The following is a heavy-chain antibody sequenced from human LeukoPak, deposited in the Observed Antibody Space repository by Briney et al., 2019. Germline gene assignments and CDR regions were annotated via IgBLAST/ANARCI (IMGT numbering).Heavy chain of an antibody. CDR3: ERDCAATQDWVELHP. J-gene: IGHJ5*02. D-gene: IGHD3/OR15-3a*01. CDR2: IRGSGET. CDR1: GLTFSNYN. Sequence: HPGGSLTLSCVASGLTFSNYNMHWVRQAPGKGLEWVSLIRGSGETFYADSVKGRFTISRDDSKNTVHLQMNSLRVEDTADYFCERDCAATQDWVELHPWGQGTLVTVST. V-gene: IGHV3-NL1*01.